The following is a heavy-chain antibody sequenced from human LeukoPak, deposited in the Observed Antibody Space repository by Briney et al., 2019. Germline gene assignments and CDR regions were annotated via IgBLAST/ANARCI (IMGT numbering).Heavy chain of an antibody. D-gene: IGHD6-19*01. V-gene: IGHV3-74*01. J-gene: IGHJ3*02. CDR1: EFTFSSYW. Sequence: GGSLRLSCAASEFTFSSYWMHWVCQVPGKGVVWVSRINTDGRSTNYADSVKGRFAISTDNAKSTLYLQMNSLRAEDTAVYYCARAVAGTRNAFDIWGQGTMVTVSS. CDR2: INTDGRST. CDR3: ARAVAGTRNAFDI.